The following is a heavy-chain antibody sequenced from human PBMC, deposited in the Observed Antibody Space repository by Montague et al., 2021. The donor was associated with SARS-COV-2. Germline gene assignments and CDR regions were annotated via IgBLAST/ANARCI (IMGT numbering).Heavy chain of an antibody. CDR2: IHYSGTT. D-gene: IGHD1-1*01. V-gene: IGHV4-39*01. CDR1: GGSVSNTTYY. J-gene: IGHJ3*02. Sequence: SETLSLTCTVSGGSVSNTTYYWAWIRQPPGKGLEWIGSIHYSGTTYYNPTLKSQVTISVDTSKNQFSLKLHSVTVADTAFYYCASRERGSLDAFDIWGQGTMVTVSS. CDR3: ASRERGSLDAFDI.